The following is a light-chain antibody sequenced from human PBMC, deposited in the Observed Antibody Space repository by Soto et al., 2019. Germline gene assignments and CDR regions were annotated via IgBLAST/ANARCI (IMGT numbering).Light chain of an antibody. J-gene: IGKJ1*01. CDR2: GAS. CDR3: QQYGRSRQT. V-gene: IGKV3-20*01. Sequence: EIVLTQSPGTLSLSPGERATLSCRASQSVTDSYLAWYQQKPGQAPRLLIYGASSRATGIPDRFSGSGSGTDITLTISRLEPEDFAVYYWQQYGRSRQTFGQGTKVEIK. CDR1: QSVTDSY.